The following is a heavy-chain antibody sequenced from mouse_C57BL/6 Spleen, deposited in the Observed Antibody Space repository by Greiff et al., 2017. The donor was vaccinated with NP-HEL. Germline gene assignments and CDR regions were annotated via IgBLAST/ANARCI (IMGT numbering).Heavy chain of an antibody. CDR3: SRRWDGYYWYFDV. CDR2: INPNNGGT. V-gene: IGHV1-22*01. Sequence: VQLQQSGPELVKPGASVKMSCKASGYTFTDYNMHWVKQSHGKSLEWIGYINPNNGGTSYNQKFKGKATFTINKYSRTAYMERRSLTSEESAVDYWSRRWDGYYWYFDVWGTGTTVTVSS. D-gene: IGHD2-3*01. CDR1: GYTFTDYN. J-gene: IGHJ1*03.